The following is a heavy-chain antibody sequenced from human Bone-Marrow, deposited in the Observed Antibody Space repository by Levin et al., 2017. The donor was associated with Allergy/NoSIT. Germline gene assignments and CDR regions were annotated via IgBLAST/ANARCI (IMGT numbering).Heavy chain of an antibody. CDR1: GFTFRTHD. CDR2: IGTAGDT. CDR3: ARYNYEYIALDI. D-gene: IGHD5-18*01. Sequence: LSGGSLRLSCAASGFTFRTHDMHWVRQGTGKGLEWVSTIGTAGDTYYPDSVRGRFTISRENAKNSLYLQMNGLSAGDTAVYYCARYNYEYIALDIWGQGTMVTVSS. V-gene: IGHV3-13*01. J-gene: IGHJ3*02.